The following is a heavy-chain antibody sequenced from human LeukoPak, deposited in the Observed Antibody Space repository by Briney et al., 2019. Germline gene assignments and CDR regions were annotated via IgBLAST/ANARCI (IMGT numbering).Heavy chain of an antibody. J-gene: IGHJ6*02. V-gene: IGHV3-9*01. CDR1: GFTFSNYA. CDR3: AKDVRGGLEKGGGRDV. Sequence: SLRLSCAASGFTFSNYAMSWVRQAPGKGLEWVSGISWNSGSIGYADSVKGRFTISRDNAKNSLYLQMNSLRAEDTALYYCAKDVRGGLEKGGGRDVGGRGTTVTVSS. D-gene: IGHD1-1*01. CDR2: ISWNSGSI.